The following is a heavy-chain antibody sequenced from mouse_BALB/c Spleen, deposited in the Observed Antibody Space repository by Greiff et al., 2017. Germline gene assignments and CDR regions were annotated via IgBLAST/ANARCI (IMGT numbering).Heavy chain of an antibody. J-gene: IGHJ3*01. CDR1: GFTFSSYA. D-gene: IGHD3-2*01. CDR2: ISSGGSYT. CDR3: ARLDSSGPAWFAY. V-gene: IGHV5-9-4*01. Sequence: EVQVVESGGGLVKPGGSLKLSCAASGFTFSSYAMSWVRQSPEKRLEWVAEISSGGSYTYYPDTVTGRFTISRDNAKNTLYLEMSSLRSEDTAMYYCARLDSSGPAWFAYWGQGTLVTVSA.